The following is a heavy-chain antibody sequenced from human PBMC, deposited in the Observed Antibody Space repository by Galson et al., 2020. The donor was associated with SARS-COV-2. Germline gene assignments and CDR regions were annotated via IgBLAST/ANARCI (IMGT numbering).Heavy chain of an antibody. D-gene: IGHD3-10*01. CDR3: TREAGRFGDLFRRLPGPRQDAFEV. CDR2: FYRGDNT. Sequence: GESLKISCAASGFSVTKKYMSWVRQAPGKGLEWVSLFYRGDNTYYADSVRGRFTISRDSSHNILFLQMNNLRAEDTAVYYCTREAGRFGDLFRRLPGPRQDAFEVWGQGTMVTVSS. J-gene: IGHJ3*01. CDR1: GFSVTKKY. V-gene: IGHV3-53*01.